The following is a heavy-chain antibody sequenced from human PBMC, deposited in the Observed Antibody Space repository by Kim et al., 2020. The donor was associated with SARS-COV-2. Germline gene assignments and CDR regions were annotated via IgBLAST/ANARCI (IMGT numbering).Heavy chain of an antibody. Sequence: GGSLRLSCAASGFTFSSYAMSWVRQAPGKGLEWVSVIYSGGSSTYYADSVKGRFTISRDNSKNTLYLQMNSLRAEDTAVYYCAKDPRGQLENWFDPWGQGTLVTVSS. CDR1: GFTFSSYA. D-gene: IGHD3-16*01. CDR2: IYSGGSST. CDR3: AKDPRGQLENWFDP. V-gene: IGHV3-23*03. J-gene: IGHJ5*02.